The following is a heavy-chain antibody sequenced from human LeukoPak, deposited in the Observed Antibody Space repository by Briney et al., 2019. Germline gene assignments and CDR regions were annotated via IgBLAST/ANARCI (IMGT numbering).Heavy chain of an antibody. V-gene: IGHV3-21*01. J-gene: IGHJ4*02. Sequence: GGSLRLSCAASGFTFSSYSMNWVRQAPGKGLEWVSSVSSSSSYIYYADSVKGRFTISRDNAKNSLYLQMNSLRAEDTAVYYCASYSGSYYGFDYWGQGTLVTVSS. CDR3: ASYSGSYYGFDY. CDR1: GFTFSSYS. CDR2: VSSSSSYI. D-gene: IGHD1-26*01.